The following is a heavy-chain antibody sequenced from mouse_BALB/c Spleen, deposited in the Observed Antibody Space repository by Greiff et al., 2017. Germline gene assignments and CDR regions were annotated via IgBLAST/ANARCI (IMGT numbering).Heavy chain of an antibody. CDR3: ARRDYDGYYYAMDY. CDR1: GFTFSSFG. V-gene: IGHV5-17*02. Sequence: EVQLVESGGGLVQPGGSRKLSCAASGFTFSSFGMHWVRQAPEKGLEWVAYISSGSSTIYYADTVKGRFTISRDNPKNTLFLQMTSLRSEDTAMYYSARRDYDGYYYAMDYWGQGTSVTVSS. CDR2: ISSGSSTI. D-gene: IGHD2-4*01. J-gene: IGHJ4*01.